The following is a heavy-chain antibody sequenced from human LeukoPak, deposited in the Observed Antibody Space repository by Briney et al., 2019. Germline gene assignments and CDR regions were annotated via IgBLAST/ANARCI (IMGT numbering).Heavy chain of an antibody. D-gene: IGHD4-17*01. CDR1: GFTFTGYA. V-gene: IGHV3-23*01. J-gene: IGHJ4*02. CDR3: ATGTRETTTYFDY. CDR2: ISDSGDNT. Sequence: GGSLRLSCAASGFTFTGYAMNWIRQAPGKGLEWVSVISDSGDNTYYADSVKGRFTISRDNPKNTLYLQMNSLRAEDTAVYYCATGTRETTTYFDYWGQGTLVTVSS.